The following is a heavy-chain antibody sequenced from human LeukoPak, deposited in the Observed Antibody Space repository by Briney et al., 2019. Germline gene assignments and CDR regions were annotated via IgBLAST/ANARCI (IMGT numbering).Heavy chain of an antibody. CDR1: GGSISSYY. J-gene: IGHJ6*02. V-gene: IGHV4-59*12. CDR3: ARDRPRGWYYDSREDYGMDV. Sequence: PSETLSLTCTVSGGSISSYYWSWIRQPPGKGLEWIGYIYYSGSTNYNPSLKSRVTISVDTSKNQFSLKLSSVTAADTAVYYCARDRPRGWYYDSREDYGMDVWGQGTTVTVSS. D-gene: IGHD3-22*01. CDR2: IYYSGST.